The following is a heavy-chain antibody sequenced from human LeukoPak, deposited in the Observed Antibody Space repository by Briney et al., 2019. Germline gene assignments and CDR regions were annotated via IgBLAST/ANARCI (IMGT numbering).Heavy chain of an antibody. J-gene: IGHJ4*02. V-gene: IGHV3-23*01. D-gene: IGHD2-2*01. CDR1: GFTFSSHA. Sequence: TGGSLRLSCAASGFTFSSHALSWVRQAPGKGLEWVSSLSGSGYNTYYADSVKGRFTISRDNSKNTVYLQMNSLRAEDTAVYYWAKDPYGTRYFDYWGQGTLVTVSS. CDR2: LSGSGYNT. CDR3: AKDPYGTRYFDY.